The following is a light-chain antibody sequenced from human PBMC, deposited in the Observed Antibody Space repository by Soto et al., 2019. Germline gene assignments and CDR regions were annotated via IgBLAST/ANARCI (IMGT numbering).Light chain of an antibody. Sequence: QSVLTQPPSVSAAPGQTVTISCSGSNSNIGTKNVCWYQQLPGTAPKLLIYDNIKRPSGIPDRFSASKSGTSATLAITGLLTGDEADYYCGTWDTSLSGGVLGGGTKLTVL. J-gene: IGLJ2*01. CDR3: GTWDTSLSGGV. CDR1: NSNIGTKN. CDR2: DNI. V-gene: IGLV1-51*01.